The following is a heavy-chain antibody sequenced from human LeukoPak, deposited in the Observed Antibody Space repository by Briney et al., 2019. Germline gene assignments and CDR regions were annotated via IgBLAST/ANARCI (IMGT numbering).Heavy chain of an antibody. D-gene: IGHD3-22*01. CDR2: INPSGGST. CDR3: ARDHYYDSSGYYYYYYYYGMDV. CDR1: GYTFTSYY. Sequence: EASVKVSCKASGYTFTSYYMHWVRQAPGQGLEWMGIINPSGGSTSYAQKFQGRVTMTRDTSTSTVYMELSSLRSEDTAVYYCARDHYYDSSGYYYYYYYYGMDVWGQGTTVTVSS. J-gene: IGHJ6*02. V-gene: IGHV1-46*01.